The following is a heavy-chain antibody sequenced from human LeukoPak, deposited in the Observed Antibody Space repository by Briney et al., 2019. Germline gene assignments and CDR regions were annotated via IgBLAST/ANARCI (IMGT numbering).Heavy chain of an antibody. V-gene: IGHV4-39*01. CDR1: GGSVRSISYY. Sequence: SETLSLTCTVSGGSVRSISYYWGWVRQSPGKGLEWIGSMSYDGRTHNNPSLESRVTMSVDTSKNQFSLKLSSVTATDTVVYYCASGPSTTSYFYPLDVWGQGTTVTVS. D-gene: IGHD2/OR15-2a*01. J-gene: IGHJ6*02. CDR3: ASGPSTTSYFYPLDV. CDR2: MSYDGRT.